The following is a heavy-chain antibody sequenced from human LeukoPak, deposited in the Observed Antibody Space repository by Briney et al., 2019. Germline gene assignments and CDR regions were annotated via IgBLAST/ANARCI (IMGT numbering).Heavy chain of an antibody. J-gene: IGHJ4*02. CDR2: ISWNSCSI. CDR3: AKDTRGWYPYYFDY. Sequence: GRSLRLSCAASGFTFDDYAMHWVRQAPGKGLEWVSGISWNSCSIDYADSVKGRFTISRDNAKNSLYLQMNSLRAEDTALYYCAKDTRGWYPYYFDYWGQGTLVTVSS. D-gene: IGHD6-19*01. CDR1: GFTFDDYA. V-gene: IGHV3-9*01.